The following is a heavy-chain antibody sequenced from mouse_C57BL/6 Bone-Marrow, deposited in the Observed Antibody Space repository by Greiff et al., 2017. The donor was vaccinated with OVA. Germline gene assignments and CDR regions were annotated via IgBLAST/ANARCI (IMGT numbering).Heavy chain of an antibody. CDR3: AKKGLLWLRRGFDY. CDR2: IYPGSGRT. V-gene: IGHV1-55*01. CDR1: GYTFTSYW. Sequence: VKLQQPGAELVKPGASVKMSCKASGYTFTSYWITWVKQRPGQGLEWIGDIYPGSGRTNFNEKFKSKATLTVDTSSSTAYMQLRSLTSEDSAVYYCAKKGLLWLRRGFDYWGQGTTLTVST. D-gene: IGHD2-2*01. J-gene: IGHJ2*01.